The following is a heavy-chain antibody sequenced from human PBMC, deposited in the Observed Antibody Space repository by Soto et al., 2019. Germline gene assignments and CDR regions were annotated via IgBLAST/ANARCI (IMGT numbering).Heavy chain of an antibody. CDR1: GFTFSSYW. CDR2: IHNDGSTT. CDR3: ARDNWNSY. D-gene: IGHD1-7*01. V-gene: IGHV3-74*01. Sequence: GGSLRLSCAASGFTFSSYWMHWVRQAPGKGLMWVSRIHNDGSTTRYADSVKGRFTISRDNAKNTLYLQMSSLRVEDTAVYYCARDNWNSYWGQGALVTVSS. J-gene: IGHJ4*01.